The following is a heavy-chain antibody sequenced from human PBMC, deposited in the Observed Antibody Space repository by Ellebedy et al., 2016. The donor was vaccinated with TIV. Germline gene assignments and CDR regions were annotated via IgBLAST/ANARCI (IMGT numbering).Heavy chain of an antibody. CDR1: GFTFDDYA. J-gene: IGHJ4*02. Sequence: SLKISXAASGFTFDDYAMHWVRQAPGKGLEWVSGISWNSGSIGYADSVKGRFTISRDNAKNSLYLQMNSLRAEDTAVYYCARGPHFGRITIFGVVDYWGQGTLVTVSS. CDR3: ARGPHFGRITIFGVVDY. CDR2: ISWNSGSI. V-gene: IGHV3-9*01. D-gene: IGHD3-3*01.